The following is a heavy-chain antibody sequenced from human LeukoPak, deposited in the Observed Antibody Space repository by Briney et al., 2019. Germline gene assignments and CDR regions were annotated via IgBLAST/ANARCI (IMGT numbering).Heavy chain of an antibody. Sequence: PSETLSLTCTVSGGSISSHYWSWIRQPPGKGLEWIGYIYYSGSTNYNPSLKSRVTISVDTSKNQFSLKLSSVTAADTAVYYCASSIAAAGPYYFDYWGQGTLVTVSS. CDR2: IYYSGST. D-gene: IGHD6-13*01. J-gene: IGHJ4*02. V-gene: IGHV4-59*11. CDR3: ASSIAAAGPYYFDY. CDR1: GGSISSHY.